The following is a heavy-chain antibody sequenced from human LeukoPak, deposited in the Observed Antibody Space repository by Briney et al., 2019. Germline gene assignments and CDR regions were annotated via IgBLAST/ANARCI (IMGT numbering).Heavy chain of an antibody. CDR1: GDSISSSSSY. D-gene: IGHD3-16*01. Sequence: SETLSLTCSVSGDSISSSSSYWGWIRQPPGKGLEWIGSIYYSGSTYYNTSLKSRVTISIDTSRNQVSLKLSSVTAANTAVYYCARDENPNGDYVWRHWGQGTLVTVSS. CDR2: IYYSGST. CDR3: ARDENPNGDYVWRH. V-gene: IGHV4-39*07. J-gene: IGHJ4*02.